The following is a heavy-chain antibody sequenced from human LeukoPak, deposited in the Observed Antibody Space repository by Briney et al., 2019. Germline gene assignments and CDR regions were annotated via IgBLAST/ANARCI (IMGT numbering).Heavy chain of an antibody. CDR1: GFTFSSYG. V-gene: IGHV3-30*18. CDR3: AKVRDIVVVPAAYYGMDV. D-gene: IGHD2-2*01. Sequence: TGGSLRLSCAASGFTFSSYGMHWVRQAPGKGLEWVAVTSYDGSNKYYADSVKGRFTISRDNSKNTLYLQMNGLRAEDTAVYYCAKVRDIVVVPAAYYGMDVWGQGTTVTVSS. J-gene: IGHJ6*02. CDR2: TSYDGSNK.